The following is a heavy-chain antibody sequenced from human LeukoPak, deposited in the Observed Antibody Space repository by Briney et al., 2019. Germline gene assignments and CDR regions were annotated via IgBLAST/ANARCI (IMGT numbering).Heavy chain of an antibody. V-gene: IGHV4-39*01. CDR3: ARHLRDTVVVPAVNY. CDR2: IYYSRST. CDR1: GGSISSSSYY. J-gene: IGHJ4*02. D-gene: IGHD2-2*01. Sequence: PSETLSLTCTVSGGSISSSSYYWGWIRQPPGKGLEWIGSIYYSRSTYYNPSLKSRVTISVDTSKNQFSLKLSSVTAADTAVYYCARHLRDTVVVPAVNYWGQGTLVTVSS.